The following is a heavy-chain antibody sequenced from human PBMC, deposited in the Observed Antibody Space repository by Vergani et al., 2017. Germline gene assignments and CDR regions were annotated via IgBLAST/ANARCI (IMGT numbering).Heavy chain of an antibody. Sequence: QVQLVESGGGLVKPGGSLRLSCAASGFTFSDYYMSWIRQAPGKGLEWVSSISSSSSYIYYADSVKGRFTISRDNAKNSLYLQMNSLRAEDTAVYYCASPTPEQDAFDIWGQGTMVTVSS. D-gene: IGHD1/OR15-1a*01. V-gene: IGHV3-11*06. CDR2: ISSSSSYI. CDR3: ASPTPEQDAFDI. CDR1: GFTFSDYY. J-gene: IGHJ3*02.